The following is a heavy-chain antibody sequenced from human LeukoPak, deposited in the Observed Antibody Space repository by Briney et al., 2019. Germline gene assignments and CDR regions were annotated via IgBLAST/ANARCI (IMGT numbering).Heavy chain of an antibody. J-gene: IGHJ4*02. V-gene: IGHV3-23*01. CDR3: AKDPSSGWYEGWYFDY. CDR1: GFTFSSYA. Sequence: GGSLRLSCAASGFTFSSYAMSWVRQAPGKGLEWVSAISGSGGSTYYADSVKGRFTISRDNSKNTLYLQMNSLRAEDTAVYYCAKDPSSGWYEGWYFDYWGQGTLVTVSS. D-gene: IGHD6-19*01. CDR2: ISGSGGST.